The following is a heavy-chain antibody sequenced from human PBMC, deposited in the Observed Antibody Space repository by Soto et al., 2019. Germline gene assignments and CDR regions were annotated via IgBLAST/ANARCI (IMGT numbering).Heavy chain of an antibody. CDR3: ARAWGGYFDY. Sequence: QVQLQESGPGLVKPSQTLSLTCTVSGGSISSGGYYWSWIRQHPGKGLEWIGYIYYSGSTYYNPSLSVRLTISVATSKTQFPRKLGSVTAADTAVYDCARAWGGYFDYWGQGTLVTVSS. J-gene: IGHJ4*02. D-gene: IGHD3-16*01. CDR1: GGSISSGGYY. CDR2: IYYSGST. V-gene: IGHV4-31*03.